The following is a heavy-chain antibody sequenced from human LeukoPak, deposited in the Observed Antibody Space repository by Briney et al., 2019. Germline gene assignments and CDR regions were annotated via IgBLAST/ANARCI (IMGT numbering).Heavy chain of an antibody. CDR3: AGVLYSNYGSAFDI. Sequence: SVKVSCKASGGTFSSYAISWVRQAPGQGLEWMGGIIPIFGTANYAQKFQGRVTITADESTSTAYMELSSLRSEDTAVYYCAGVLYSNYGSAFDIWGQGTMVTVSS. CDR2: IIPIFGTA. V-gene: IGHV1-69*01. D-gene: IGHD4-11*01. CDR1: GGTFSSYA. J-gene: IGHJ3*02.